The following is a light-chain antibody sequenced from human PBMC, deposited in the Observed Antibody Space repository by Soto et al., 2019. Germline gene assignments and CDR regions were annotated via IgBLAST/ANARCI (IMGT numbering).Light chain of an antibody. J-gene: IGLJ3*02. CDR2: TND. Sequence: QSVLAQPPSASGTPGQRVTIACSGSSSNIERNAVNWYQQLPGTAPKLLIYTNDRRPSGVPDRISGSKSGTSASLAISGLQSEDEADYYCGAWDDTLNGPLFGGGTQLTVL. CDR1: SSNIERNA. CDR3: GAWDDTLNGPL. V-gene: IGLV1-44*01.